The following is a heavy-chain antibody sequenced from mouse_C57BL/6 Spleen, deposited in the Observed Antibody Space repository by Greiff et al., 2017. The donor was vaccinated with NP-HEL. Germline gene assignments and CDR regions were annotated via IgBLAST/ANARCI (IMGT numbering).Heavy chain of an antibody. J-gene: IGHJ4*01. V-gene: IGHV1-55*01. CDR3: ARRGYGDAMDY. CDR2: IYPGSGST. Sequence: QVQLKQPGAELVKPGASVKMSCKASGYTFTSYWITWVKQRPGQGLEWIGDIYPGSGSTNYNEKFKSKATLTVDTSSSTAYMQLSSLTSEDSAVYYCARRGYGDAMDYWGQGTSVTVSS. CDR1: GYTFTSYW. D-gene: IGHD2-14*01.